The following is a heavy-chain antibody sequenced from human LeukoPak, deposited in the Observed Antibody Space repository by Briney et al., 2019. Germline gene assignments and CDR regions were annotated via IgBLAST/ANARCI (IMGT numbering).Heavy chain of an antibody. Sequence: GGSLRLSCAASGLTFSSHAMSWVRQAPGKGLEWVSLISGSGGHTYYGDYVKGRITISRDNSTNRLYLQMNSLRPEDTAVYYCAKGGAATMRDGYNYYYYYMEVWGRGTTVTVSS. CDR1: GLTFSSHA. CDR2: ISGSGGHT. D-gene: IGHD5-24*01. V-gene: IGHV3-23*01. J-gene: IGHJ6*03. CDR3: AKGGAATMRDGYNYYYYYMEV.